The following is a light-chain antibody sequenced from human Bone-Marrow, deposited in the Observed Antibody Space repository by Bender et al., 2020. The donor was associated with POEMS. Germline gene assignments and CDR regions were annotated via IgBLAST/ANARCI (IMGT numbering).Light chain of an antibody. V-gene: IGLV2-23*01. Sequence: QSALTQPASVSGSPGQSITISCTGTSSDLGPYYLVSWYQQHPDKAPKLMIYDGSKRPSGVSNRFSGSKSGHTASLTISGLQAEDEADYYCCSYAGVSTYYVFGTGTKVTVL. CDR1: SSDLGPYYL. J-gene: IGLJ1*01. CDR3: CSYAGVSTYYV. CDR2: DGS.